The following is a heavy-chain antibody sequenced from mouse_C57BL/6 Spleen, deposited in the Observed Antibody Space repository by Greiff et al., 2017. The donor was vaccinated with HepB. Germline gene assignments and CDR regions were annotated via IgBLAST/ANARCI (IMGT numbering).Heavy chain of an antibody. CDR2: IRNKANGYTT. D-gene: IGHD1-1*01. CDR3: ASPHYYGGSYAMDY. CDR1: GFTFTDYY. J-gene: IGHJ4*01. V-gene: IGHV7-3*01. Sequence: EVMLVESGGGLVQPGGSLSLSCAASGFTFTDYYMSWVRQPPGKALEWLGFIRNKANGYTTEYSASVKGRFTISSDNSQSILYLPMNALRAEDSATEYWASPHYYGGSYAMDYWGQGTSVTVAA.